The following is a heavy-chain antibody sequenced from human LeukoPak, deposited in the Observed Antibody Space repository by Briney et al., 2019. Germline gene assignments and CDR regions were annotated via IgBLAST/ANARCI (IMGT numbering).Heavy chain of an antibody. CDR1: GYTFTSYG. CDR3: ARDRLLVPAAYFDI. D-gene: IGHD2-2*01. V-gene: IGHV1-2*02. J-gene: IGHJ3*02. Sequence: SVKVSCKASGYTFTSYGISWVRQAPGQGLEWMGWINPNSGGTNYAQKFQGRVTMTRDTSISTAYMELSRLRSDDTAVYYCARDRLLVPAAYFDIWGQGTMVTVSS. CDR2: INPNSGGT.